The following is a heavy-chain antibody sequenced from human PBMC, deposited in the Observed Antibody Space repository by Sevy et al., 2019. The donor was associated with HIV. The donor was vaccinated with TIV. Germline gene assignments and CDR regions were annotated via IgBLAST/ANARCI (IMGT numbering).Heavy chain of an antibody. D-gene: IGHD3-3*01. CDR3: ALAREYYHFWSGYSNWFDP. CDR1: GFTFSSYG. Sequence: GGYLRLSCAASGFTFSSYGMHWVRQAPGKGLEWLAVIWYDGSNKYYADSVKGRFTISRDNPKNKLYLQMNSLRAEDTAVYYCALAREYYHFWSGYSNWFDPWGQGTLVTVSS. V-gene: IGHV3-33*01. CDR2: IWYDGSNK. J-gene: IGHJ5*02.